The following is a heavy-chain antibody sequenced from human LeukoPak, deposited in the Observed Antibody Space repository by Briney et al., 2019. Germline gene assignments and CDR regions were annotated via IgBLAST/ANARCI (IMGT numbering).Heavy chain of an antibody. J-gene: IGHJ6*03. CDR2: INPNSGGT. CDR3: ASGDIVVVPAAPRYYYYYMDV. D-gene: IGHD2-2*01. V-gene: IGHV1-2*02. Sequence: ASVKVSCKASGYTFTGYYMHWVRQAPGQGLEGMGWINPNSGGTNYAQKFQGRVTMTRDTSISTAYMELSRLRSDDTAVYYCASGDIVVVPAAPRYYYYYMDVWGKGTTVTVSS. CDR1: GYTFTGYY.